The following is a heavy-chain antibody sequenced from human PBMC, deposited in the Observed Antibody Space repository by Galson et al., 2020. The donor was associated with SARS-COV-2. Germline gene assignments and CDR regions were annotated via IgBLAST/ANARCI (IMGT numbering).Heavy chain of an antibody. CDR2: INSDGSST. V-gene: IGHV3-74*01. J-gene: IGHJ4*02. D-gene: IGHD1-20*01. Sequence: GSFLRLSVTPPDFTFRNYWIHWFRQAPGKGLRWFSRINSDGSSTIYAASVKGRFIISRDNTKNKLYLQMNSLRAEDSAVYYGARVGGITGTDRLDSWGQGPLVTVSS. CDR1: DFTFRNYW. CDR3: ARVGGITGTDRLDS.